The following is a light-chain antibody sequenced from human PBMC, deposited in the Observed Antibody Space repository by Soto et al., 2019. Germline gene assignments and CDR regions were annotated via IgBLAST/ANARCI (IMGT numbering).Light chain of an antibody. J-gene: IGLJ1*01. Sequence: QSVLTQPASVSGSPRQSITISCTGTSSDVGGYKYVSWYQQHPGKAPKVMIYEVSNRPSGVSTRFSGSKSGNTASLTISGLQADDEGDYYCSSYRSIGSLVFGTGTKVTVL. V-gene: IGLV2-14*01. CDR1: SSDVGGYKY. CDR3: SSYRSIGSLV. CDR2: EVS.